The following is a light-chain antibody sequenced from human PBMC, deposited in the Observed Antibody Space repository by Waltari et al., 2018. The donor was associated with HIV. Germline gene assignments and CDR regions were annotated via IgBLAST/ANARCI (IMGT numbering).Light chain of an antibody. CDR1: SAHINYA. V-gene: IGLV4-69*01. Sequence: QVVLTQPPSASASPGASVKPPCPPSSAHINYAIAWHQQQPKTGPRFLMKLNSDGRHSKGDGIPDRFSGSSSGAERYLTISSLQSEDEGDYFCQTWGTGIQVFGGGTRLTVL. CDR2: LNSDGRH. CDR3: QTWGTGIQV. J-gene: IGLJ2*01.